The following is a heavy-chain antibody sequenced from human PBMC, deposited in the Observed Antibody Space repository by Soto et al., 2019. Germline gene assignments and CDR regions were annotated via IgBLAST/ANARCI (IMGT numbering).Heavy chain of an antibody. CDR1: GGTFSSDT. J-gene: IGHJ6*02. Sequence: QVQLVQSGAEVKKPGSSVKVSCKASGGTFSSDTISWVRQAPGQGLEWMGRIILILNIANYAQKFQGRVTITADKSTSTAYMELSSLRSEDTAVYYCASGGSSTDYYYYGMDVWGQGTTVTVSS. CDR3: ASGGSSTDYYYYGMDV. V-gene: IGHV1-69*02. CDR2: IILILNIA. D-gene: IGHD2-15*01.